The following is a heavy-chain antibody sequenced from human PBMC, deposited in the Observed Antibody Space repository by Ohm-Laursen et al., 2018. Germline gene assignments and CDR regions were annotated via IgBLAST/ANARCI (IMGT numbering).Heavy chain of an antibody. Sequence: TLFLTCAVSGYSISSGYFWGWIRQPPGKGLEWIGTIYHSGSTYYNPSLKSRVTISVDTSKNQFSLKLSSVTAADTALYYCARGLWWFDPWGQGTLVTVSS. CDR1: GYSISSGYF. CDR2: IYHSGST. V-gene: IGHV4-38-2*01. CDR3: ARGLWWFDP. J-gene: IGHJ5*02.